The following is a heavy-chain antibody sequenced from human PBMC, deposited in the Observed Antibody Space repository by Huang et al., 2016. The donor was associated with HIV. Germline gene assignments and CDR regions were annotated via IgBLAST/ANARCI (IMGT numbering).Heavy chain of an antibody. J-gene: IGHJ4*02. CDR3: ARAQRRSGWGPSFDD. D-gene: IGHD6-19*01. CDR1: GYSFKSFD. CDR2: IRGYNGKT. Sequence: QAQLVQSGPEVKKPGASVTVSCQTSGYSFKSFDIAWVRQAPGQGLENRGGIRGYNGKTTYAQKFQGRVTMTTDTSTTTVYMDLRGLRSDDTAVYYCARAQRRSGWGPSFDDWGQGTLVAVSS. V-gene: IGHV1-18*04.